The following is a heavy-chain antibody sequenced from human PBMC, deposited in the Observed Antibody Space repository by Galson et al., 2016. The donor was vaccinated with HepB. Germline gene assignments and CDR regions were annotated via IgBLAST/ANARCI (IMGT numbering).Heavy chain of an antibody. D-gene: IGHD5/OR15-5a*01. V-gene: IGHV4-39*01. J-gene: IGHJ5*02. CDR1: GGSISIYDRY. Sequence: ETLSLTCTVSGGSISIYDRYWTWIRQPPEAGLEWIGSIHYDGATWYKPSFKSRITISVDTSKNQFSLRLSSVTAADTAVYFCARRGPGYIYDSWGQGSLVTVSS. CDR3: ARRGPGYIYDS. CDR2: IHYDGAT.